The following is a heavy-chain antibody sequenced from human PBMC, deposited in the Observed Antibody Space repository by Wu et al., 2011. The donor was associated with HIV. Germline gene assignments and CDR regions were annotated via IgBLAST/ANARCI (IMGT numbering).Heavy chain of an antibody. J-gene: IGHJ1*01. Sequence: QVQVVQSGAEVKKPGSSVKVSCKASGGSFSSYAVSWVRLAPGQGLEWMGRIIPMFNTANYAQNFQSRLTLTADKSTSTAYMELSSLRSEDTAVYYCATDPTIVGEGWGQGTRVTVXS. D-gene: IGHD2/OR15-2a*01. V-gene: IGHV1-69*14. CDR2: IIPMFNTA. CDR1: GGSFSSYA. CDR3: ATDPTIVGEG.